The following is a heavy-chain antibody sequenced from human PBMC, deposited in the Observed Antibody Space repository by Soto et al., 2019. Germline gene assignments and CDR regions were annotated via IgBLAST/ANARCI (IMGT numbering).Heavy chain of an antibody. J-gene: IGHJ4*02. Sequence: QVQLVESGGGVVQPGTSLRLSCAASGFILRSYSIHWVRQAPGKGLEWVAVISYDGNTQYYGDSVKGRFIVSRDNSKNTLYMQMNYLRAEDTAVYYCAKVSRPSRISTPDFDYWGQGTLVTVSS. CDR3: AKVSRPSRISTPDFDY. CDR1: GFILRSYS. CDR2: ISYDGNTQ. V-gene: IGHV3-30-3*01.